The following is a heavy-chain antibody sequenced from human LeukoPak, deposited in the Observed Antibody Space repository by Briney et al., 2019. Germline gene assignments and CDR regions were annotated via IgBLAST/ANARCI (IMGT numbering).Heavy chain of an antibody. V-gene: IGHV4-59*01. D-gene: IGHD1-1*01. CDR1: GGSISSYY. CDR3: AREKVERPHFDY. CDR2: IYYSGST. J-gene: IGHJ4*02. Sequence: SETLSLTCTASGGSISSYYWSWIRQPPGKGLEWIGYIYYSGSTNYNPSLKSRVTISVDTSKNQFSLKLSSVTAADTAVYYCAREKVERPHFDYWGQGTLVTVSS.